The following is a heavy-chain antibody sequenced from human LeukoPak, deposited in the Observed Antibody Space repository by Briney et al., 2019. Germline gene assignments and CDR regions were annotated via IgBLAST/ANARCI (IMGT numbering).Heavy chain of an antibody. J-gene: IGHJ4*02. D-gene: IGHD6-13*01. CDR1: GFTFSIYA. Sequence: GGSLRLSCAASGFTFSIYAMSWVRQAPGKGLEWVSVIYSGGSTYYADSVKGRFTISRDNSKNTLYLQMNSLRAEDTAVYYCARAKYSSSWYGGWGQGTLVTVSS. V-gene: IGHV3-53*01. CDR2: IYSGGST. CDR3: ARAKYSSSWYGG.